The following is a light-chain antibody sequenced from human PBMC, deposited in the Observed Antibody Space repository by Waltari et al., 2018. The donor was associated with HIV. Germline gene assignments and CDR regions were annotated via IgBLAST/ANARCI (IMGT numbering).Light chain of an antibody. CDR1: QGISSH. Sequence: DIQLTQSPSFMSASVGERVTITCRASQGISSHLAWYQHKPGKAPKLLIYIASTLQSGVPSRFSGSGSGTEFTLTISSLQPEDFATYYCQQLNSYPHTFGQGTKLEIK. CDR2: IAS. CDR3: QQLNSYPHT. J-gene: IGKJ2*01. V-gene: IGKV1-9*01.